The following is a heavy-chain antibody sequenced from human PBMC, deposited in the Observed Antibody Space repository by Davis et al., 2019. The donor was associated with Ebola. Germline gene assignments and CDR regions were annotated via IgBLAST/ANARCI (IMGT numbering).Heavy chain of an antibody. CDR1: GFSVSDKY. J-gene: IGHJ2*01. D-gene: IGHD4-17*01. Sequence: GESLKISCAASGFSVSDKYMSWVRQAPGKGLEWVSVIYRDGRMYHADSVKGRFTISRDNSKNTVYLQINSLRAEDKAMYHCTRHVPGDFWYFDLWGRGTLVTVSS. CDR3: TRHVPGDFWYFDL. V-gene: IGHV3-66*04. CDR2: IYRDGRM.